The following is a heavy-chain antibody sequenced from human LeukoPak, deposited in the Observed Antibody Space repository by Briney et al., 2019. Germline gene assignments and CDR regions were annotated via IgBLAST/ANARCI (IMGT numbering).Heavy chain of an antibody. V-gene: IGHV4-4*07. Sequence: SETLSLTCTVSGGSISSYYWSWIRQPAGKGLEWIGRIYSSGSTNYNPSLKCRVTMSVDTSKNQFSLKLSSVTAADTAVYYCARSGMVTHAFDIWGQGTMVTVSS. D-gene: IGHD5-18*01. CDR2: IYSSGST. CDR1: GGSISSYY. J-gene: IGHJ3*02. CDR3: ARSGMVTHAFDI.